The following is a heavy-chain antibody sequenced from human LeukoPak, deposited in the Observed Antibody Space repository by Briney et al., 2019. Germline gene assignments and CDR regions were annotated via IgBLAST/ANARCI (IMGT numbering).Heavy chain of an antibody. J-gene: IGHJ4*02. Sequence: GGSLRLSCAASGFTFSSYAMSWVRQAPGKGLEWASAISGSGGSTYYADSVKGRFTISRDNSKNTLYLQMNSLRAEDTAVYYCAKMGPEYYYDTTQPKDYWGQGTLVTVSS. D-gene: IGHD3-22*01. CDR3: AKMGPEYYYDTTQPKDY. CDR2: ISGSGGST. V-gene: IGHV3-23*01. CDR1: GFTFSSYA.